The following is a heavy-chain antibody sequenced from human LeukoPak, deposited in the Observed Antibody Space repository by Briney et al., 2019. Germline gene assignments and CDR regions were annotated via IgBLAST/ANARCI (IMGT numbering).Heavy chain of an antibody. CDR1: GGSFSGYY. CDR2: INHSGST. J-gene: IGHJ5*02. Sequence: SETLSLTCAVYGGSFSGYYWSWIRQPPGKGLEWIGEINHSGSTNYNPSLKSRVTISVDTSKNQFSLKLSSVTAADTAVYYCARAVRDGYNFFWFDPWGQGTLVTVSS. D-gene: IGHD5-24*01. CDR3: ARAVRDGYNFFWFDP. V-gene: IGHV4-34*01.